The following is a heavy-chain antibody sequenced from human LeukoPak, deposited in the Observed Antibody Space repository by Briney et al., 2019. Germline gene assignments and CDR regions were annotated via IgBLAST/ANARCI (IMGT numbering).Heavy chain of an antibody. D-gene: IGHD3-10*01. CDR1: GGSFSGYY. J-gene: IGHJ4*02. V-gene: IGHV4-34*01. Sequence: PSETLSLTCAVYGGSFSGYYWSWLRQPPGKGLEWIGEINHSGSTNYNPSLKSRVTISVDTSKNQFSLKLSSVTAADTAVYYCARRGYYYGSGSYLFDYWGQGTLVTVSS. CDR3: ARRGYYYGSGSYLFDY. CDR2: INHSGST.